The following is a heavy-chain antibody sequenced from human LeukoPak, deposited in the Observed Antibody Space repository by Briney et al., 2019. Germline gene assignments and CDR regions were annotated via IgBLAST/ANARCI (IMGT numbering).Heavy chain of an antibody. CDR1: GISFSTYA. D-gene: IGHD1-1*01. CDR3: AKANWISNADAVW. V-gene: IGHV3-23*01. Sequence: GGSLRLSCAASGISFSTYAMSWVRQTPARGLEWVSSIRGGGEKFYADSVKGRFTLSRDDSRNTVYLQLNHLRVDDTAVYYCAKANWISNADAVWWGQGTVVIVSS. CDR2: IRGGGEK. J-gene: IGHJ4*02.